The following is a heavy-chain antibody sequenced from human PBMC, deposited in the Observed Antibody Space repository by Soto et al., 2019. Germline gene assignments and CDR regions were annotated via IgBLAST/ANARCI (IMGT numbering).Heavy chain of an antibody. D-gene: IGHD5-18*01. CDR2: ISNSGTTI. CDR3: ARLRKYSMDV. J-gene: IGHJ6*02. Sequence: GGSLRLSCAASGFTFSDYYMNWIRQAPGKGQEWISYISNSGTTIYYADSVKGRFSISRDNAKNSLFLQMDSLRAEDTAVYYCARLRKYSMDVWGQGTTVTVSS. CDR1: GFTFSDYY. V-gene: IGHV3-11*01.